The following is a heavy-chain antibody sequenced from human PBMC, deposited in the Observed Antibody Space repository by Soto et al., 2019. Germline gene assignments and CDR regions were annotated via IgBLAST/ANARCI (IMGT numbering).Heavy chain of an antibody. V-gene: IGHV4-59*01. D-gene: IGHD3-22*01. Sequence: PSETLSLTCTVSGCSISSYYWSWIRQPPGKGLEWIGYIYYSGSTNYNPSLKSRVTISVDTSKNQFSLKLSSVTAADTAVYYCARFVRTYYYDSSGPGDGFDYWGQGTLVTVSS. CDR2: IYYSGST. J-gene: IGHJ4*02. CDR1: GCSISSYY. CDR3: ARFVRTYYYDSSGPGDGFDY.